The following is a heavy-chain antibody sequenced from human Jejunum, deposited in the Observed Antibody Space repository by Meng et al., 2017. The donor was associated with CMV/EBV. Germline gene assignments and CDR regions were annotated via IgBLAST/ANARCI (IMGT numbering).Heavy chain of an antibody. J-gene: IGHJ5*02. CDR1: LSSNT. Sequence: LSSNTLIGTRKGTGKGVEWMGRIIPILDITSYSQKFQSRLTMTADTRASASYLELTDLTSNDTAVYFCARLTSPGSWETRNWFDPWGQGTLVTVSS. CDR2: IIPILDIT. V-gene: IGHV1-69*02. D-gene: IGHD2-15*01. CDR3: ARLTSPGSWETRNWFDP.